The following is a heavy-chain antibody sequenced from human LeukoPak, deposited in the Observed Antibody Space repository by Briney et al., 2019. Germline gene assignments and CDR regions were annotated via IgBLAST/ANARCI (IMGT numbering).Heavy chain of an antibody. D-gene: IGHD6-13*01. V-gene: IGHV3-7*05. CDR3: ARAGIAAVFDY. J-gene: IGHJ4*02. CDR1: GFTFSRHW. Sequence: PGGSLRLSCAAPGFTFSRHWMSWVRQAPGKGLQWVANIKQNGREKYYVDSVKGRFTISRDNAKNSLYLQMNSLRAEDTAVYYCARAGIAAVFDYWGQGTLVTVSS. CDR2: IKQNGREK.